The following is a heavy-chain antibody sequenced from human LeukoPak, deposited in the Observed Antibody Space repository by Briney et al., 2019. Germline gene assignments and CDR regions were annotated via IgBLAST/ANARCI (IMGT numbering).Heavy chain of an antibody. J-gene: IGHJ4*02. V-gene: IGHV3-23*01. Sequence: GGSLRLSCAASGFTFSSYAMSWVRQAPGKGLEWVSAISGSGGSTYYADSVKGRFTISRDNSKNTLYLQMNSPRAEDTAVYYCAKGGRPRASLDYFDYWGQGTLVTVSS. CDR1: GFTFSSYA. CDR2: ISGSGGST. CDR3: AKGGRPRASLDYFDY.